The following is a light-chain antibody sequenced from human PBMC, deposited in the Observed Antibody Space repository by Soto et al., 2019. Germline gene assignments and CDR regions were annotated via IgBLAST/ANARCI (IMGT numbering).Light chain of an antibody. CDR1: QGIGVY. CDR2: AAS. Sequence: DIRMTQSPSSLSASLGDRVTITCRASQGIGVYLAWFQQKPGKVPKLLIYAASALQSGVPSRFSGSGSGTDFTLTISSLQPEDFATYYCQKYNSAPLTFGGGTKVEIK. J-gene: IGKJ4*01. CDR3: QKYNSAPLT. V-gene: IGKV1-27*01.